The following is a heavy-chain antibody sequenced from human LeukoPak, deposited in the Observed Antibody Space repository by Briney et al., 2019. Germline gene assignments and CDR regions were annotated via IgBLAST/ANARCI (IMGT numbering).Heavy chain of an antibody. V-gene: IGHV3-15*01. D-gene: IGHD3-10*01. J-gene: IGHJ4*02. CDR3: TTDLGTYYHGSQRLIPIDY. CDR1: GFTFTNAW. CDR2: IKSKTDGETT. Sequence: GGSLRLSCVDSGFTFTNAWMSWVRQAPGKGLERIGRIKSKTDGETTNYAEPVRGRSTISRDDSKSAVYLQMNSLKIEDTAVYYCTTDLGTYYHGSQRLIPIDYWGQGTLVTVSS.